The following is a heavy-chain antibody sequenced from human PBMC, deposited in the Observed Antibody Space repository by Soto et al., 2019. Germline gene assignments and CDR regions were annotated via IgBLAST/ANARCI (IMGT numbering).Heavy chain of an antibody. V-gene: IGHV4-39*01. CDR3: ARHPTFSGWEYYFDY. Sequence: QLQLQESGPGLVKPSETLSLTCSVSGDSVSSSNFYWGWIRQPPGKGLEWIGSVYYSGSTYYNPSLKSRVTMSVDTSKNQFSLQLSSMTAADAAVYYCARHPTFSGWEYYFDYWGQGTLVTVSS. J-gene: IGHJ4*02. D-gene: IGHD6-19*01. CDR1: GDSVSSSNFY. CDR2: VYYSGST.